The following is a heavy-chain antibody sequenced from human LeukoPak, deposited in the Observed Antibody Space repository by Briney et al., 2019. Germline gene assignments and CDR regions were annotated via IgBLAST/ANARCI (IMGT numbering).Heavy chain of an antibody. CDR1: GFTFSSYS. CDR2: ISSSSSTI. CDR3: ARVHMGYSYDY. Sequence: GGSLRLSCAAYGFTFSSYSMNWVRQAPGKGLEWVSYISSSSSTIYYADSVKGRFTISRDNAKNSLYLQMNSLRAEDTAVYYCARVHMGYSYDYWGQGTLVTVSS. J-gene: IGHJ4*02. D-gene: IGHD5-18*01. V-gene: IGHV3-48*04.